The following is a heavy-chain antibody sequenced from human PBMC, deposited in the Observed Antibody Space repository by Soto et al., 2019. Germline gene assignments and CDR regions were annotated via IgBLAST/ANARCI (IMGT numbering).Heavy chain of an antibody. Sequence: LSCAASGFSLRDYGMHWVRQAPGKGLEYVAAVSDDGSEQYYADSVRGRFTISRDNSKNTVYLQLDSLTTGDTAVYYCARDPTGGYFHYDYWGQGALVTVS. V-gene: IGHV3-30*17. D-gene: IGHD1-26*01. J-gene: IGHJ4*02. CDR3: ARDPTGGYFHYDY. CDR1: GFSLRDYG. CDR2: VSDDGSEQ.